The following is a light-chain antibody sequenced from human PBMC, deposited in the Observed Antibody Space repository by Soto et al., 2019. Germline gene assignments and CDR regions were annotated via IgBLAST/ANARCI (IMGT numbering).Light chain of an antibody. CDR1: QILLHSDGHNF. V-gene: IGKV2-28*01. CDR3: MQALQLPRT. Sequence: DIAVTQSPLSLPVTPGESASISCRSSQILLHSDGHNFWDWLLQKPGQSQHLLIYLGSNRASGVPDRYSGRGSGPVFTLKISRVDAEDGGVYYCMQALQLPRTFGGGTEVEIK. J-gene: IGKJ4*01. CDR2: LGS.